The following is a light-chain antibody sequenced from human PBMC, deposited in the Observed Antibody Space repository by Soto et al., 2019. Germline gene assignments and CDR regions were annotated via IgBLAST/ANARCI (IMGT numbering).Light chain of an antibody. V-gene: IGLV2-23*02. CDR3: CSYAGTTTWV. CDR1: SSDVGRHSF. Sequence: QSALTQPASVSGSPGQSITISCTGTSSDVGRHSFVSWYQQRPGKAPKLMIFEVTKRPSGVSSRFSASKSGNTASLTISGVQAEDEADYYCCSYAGTTTWVFGGGTKLTVL. CDR2: EVT. J-gene: IGLJ2*01.